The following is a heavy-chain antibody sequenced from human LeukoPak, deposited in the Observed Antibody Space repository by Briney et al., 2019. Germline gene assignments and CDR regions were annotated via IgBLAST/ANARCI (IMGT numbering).Heavy chain of an antibody. CDR1: GGSISSYY. D-gene: IGHD2-2*01. J-gene: IGHJ6*02. CDR3: ARGSTSYYYYGMDV. V-gene: IGHV4-4*07. Sequence: PSETLSLTCTVSGGSISSYYWSWIRQPAGKGLEWIGRIYTSGSTNYNPSPKSRVTMSVDTSKNQFSLKLSSVTAADTAVYYCARGSTSYYYYGMDVWGQGTTVTVSS. CDR2: IYTSGST.